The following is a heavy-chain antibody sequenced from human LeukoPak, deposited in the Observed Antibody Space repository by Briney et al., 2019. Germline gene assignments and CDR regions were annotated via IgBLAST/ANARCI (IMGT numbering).Heavy chain of an antibody. D-gene: IGHD1-7*01. J-gene: IGHJ5*02. CDR2: ISRTSEST. Sequence: PGGSLRRSCAASGFSFNTYSKTWVRQAPGKGLEWVSIISRTSESTFYADSVKGRFTISRDNAKNSLYLQMNGLRADDTATYYCARGATDTTRWFDPWGQGTLVTVSS. V-gene: IGHV3-21*01. CDR1: GFSFNTYS. CDR3: ARGATDTTRWFDP.